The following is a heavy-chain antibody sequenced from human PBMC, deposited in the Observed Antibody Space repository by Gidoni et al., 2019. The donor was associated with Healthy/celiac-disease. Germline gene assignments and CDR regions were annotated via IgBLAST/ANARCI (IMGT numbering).Heavy chain of an antibody. V-gene: IGHV3-33*01. CDR3: ARDEVIEYTAMPIGYGMDV. CDR1: VFTFSSYG. CDR2: IGYDGSNK. J-gene: IGHJ6*02. D-gene: IGHD5-18*01. Sequence: QVQLVESGGGVVQPGRSLRLSCAASVFTFSSYGLHWVRQAPGKGLQWVAVIGYDGSNKYYADSVKGRFTISRDNSKNTLYLQMNSLRAEDTAVYYCARDEVIEYTAMPIGYGMDVWGQGTTVTVSS.